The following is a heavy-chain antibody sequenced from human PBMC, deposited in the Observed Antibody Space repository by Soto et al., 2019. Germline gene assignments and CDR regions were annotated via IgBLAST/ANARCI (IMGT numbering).Heavy chain of an antibody. CDR3: AHRPVVGAAI. Sequence: SETLSLTCAVFGGSISNSNWWTWVRQPPGKGLDWIGEIFHSGSTNYNSSLMGRVTISVDKANNQFSLKLSSVTAADTAVYYCAHRPVVGAAIWGQGTLVTVSS. V-gene: IGHV4-4*02. D-gene: IGHD1-26*01. J-gene: IGHJ4*02. CDR1: GGSISNSNW. CDR2: IFHSGST.